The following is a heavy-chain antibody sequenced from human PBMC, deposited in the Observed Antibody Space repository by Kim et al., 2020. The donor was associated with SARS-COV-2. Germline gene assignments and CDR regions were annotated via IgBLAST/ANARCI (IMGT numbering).Heavy chain of an antibody. CDR1: GYTFTVYY. Sequence: ASVKVSCKASGYTFTVYYMHWVRQAPGQGLEWMGWINPNSGGTNYAQKFQGRVTMTRDTSISTAYMELSSLTSGDTAIYYCAIIAVDSHAGWGQGTLVTVSS. V-gene: IGHV1-2*02. CDR3: AIIAVDSHAG. J-gene: IGHJ4*02. CDR2: INPNSGGT. D-gene: IGHD6-19*01.